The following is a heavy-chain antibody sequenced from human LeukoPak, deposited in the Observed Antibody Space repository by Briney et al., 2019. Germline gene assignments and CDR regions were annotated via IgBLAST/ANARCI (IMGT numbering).Heavy chain of an antibody. D-gene: IGHD3-10*01. CDR3: ARDREIRGYLGPYFDY. Sequence: SVKVSCKASGGTFSSYAISWVRQAPGQGLEWMGGIIPIFGTANYAQKFQGRVTITADESTSTAYMELSSLRSEDTAVYYCARDREIRGYLGPYFDYWGQGTLVTVSS. J-gene: IGHJ4*02. V-gene: IGHV1-69*13. CDR1: GGTFSSYA. CDR2: IIPIFGTA.